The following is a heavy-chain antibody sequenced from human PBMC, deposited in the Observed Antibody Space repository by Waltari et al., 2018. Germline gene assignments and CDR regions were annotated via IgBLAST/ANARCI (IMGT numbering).Heavy chain of an antibody. CDR2: IYDSGTT. D-gene: IGHD3-22*01. Sequence: QLQLQESGPGLVKPSETLSLPCTVSGGSISSSTLFWGWIRQPLGKGLEWIGSIYDSGTTYYNPSLKSRVTISVDTSKNQFSLKVNSVTAADTAVYYCARGGTFPGYYYYMDIWGKGTPVTVSS. CDR1: GGSISSSTLF. J-gene: IGHJ6*03. V-gene: IGHV4-39*01. CDR3: ARGGTFPGYYYYMDI.